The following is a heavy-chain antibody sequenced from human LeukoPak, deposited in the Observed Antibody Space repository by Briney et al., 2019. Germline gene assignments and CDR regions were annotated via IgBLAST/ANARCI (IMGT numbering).Heavy chain of an antibody. V-gene: IGHV3-23*01. D-gene: IGHD3-16*01. CDR3: AKVSVCYGCYLDY. Sequence: GGSLRLSCAASGYTFSSHGLTWVRQAPGKGREGVSTINGAGDNTYYAETVKGRFTISRDNSKNTLYLQMHSLRAEDTAIYYCAKVSVCYGCYLDYWGQGTLVTVS. CDR2: INGAGDNT. CDR1: GYTFSSHG. J-gene: IGHJ4*02.